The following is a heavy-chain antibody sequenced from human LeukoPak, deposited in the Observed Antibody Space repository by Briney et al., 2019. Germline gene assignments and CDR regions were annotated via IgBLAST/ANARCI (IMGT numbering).Heavy chain of an antibody. CDR3: AKRGALGHRYCSGGSGKTDGEDY. D-gene: IGHD2-15*01. Sequence: ASVKVSCKASGYSFTGYYMHWVRQAPGQGLEWMGWINPNSGGTNYAQKFQGRVTMTRDTSISTAYMELSRLRSDDTAVYYCAKRGALGHRYCSGGSGKTDGEDYWGQGTLVTVSS. CDR1: GYSFTGYY. V-gene: IGHV1-2*02. CDR2: INPNSGGT. J-gene: IGHJ4*02.